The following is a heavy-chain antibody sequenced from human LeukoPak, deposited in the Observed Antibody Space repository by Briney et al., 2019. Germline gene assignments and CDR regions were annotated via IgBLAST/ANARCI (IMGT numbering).Heavy chain of an antibody. J-gene: IGHJ4*02. CDR1: GGSFSGYY. CDR3: ARSRYYDSSGY. V-gene: IGHV4-34*01. D-gene: IGHD3-22*01. CDR2: INHSGST. Sequence: PSETLSLTCAVYGGSFSGYYWSWIRQPPGKGLEWIGEINHSGSTNYNPSLKSRVTISVDTSKNQFSLKLSSVTAADTAVYYCARSRYYDSSGYWGQGTLATVSS.